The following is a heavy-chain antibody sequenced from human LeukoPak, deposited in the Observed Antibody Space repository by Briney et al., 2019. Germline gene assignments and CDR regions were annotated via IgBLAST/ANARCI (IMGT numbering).Heavy chain of an antibody. J-gene: IGHJ4*02. D-gene: IGHD3-3*01. CDR3: AVFGTARMTSGYYFDF. V-gene: IGHV1-2*06. Sequence: ASVKVSCKASRYTFTAYYMHWVRQAPGQGLEWMGRLNPNSGGTNYARKFQGRVTMTRDTSISTAYMELSRLIFDDTAVYYCAVFGTARMTSGYYFDFWGQGTLVTVSS. CDR2: LNPNSGGT. CDR1: RYTFTAYY.